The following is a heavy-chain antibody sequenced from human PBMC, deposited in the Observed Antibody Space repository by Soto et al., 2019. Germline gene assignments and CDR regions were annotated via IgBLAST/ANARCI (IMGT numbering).Heavy chain of an antibody. V-gene: IGHV3-23*01. D-gene: IGHD3-9*01. Sequence: GGSLRLSCAASGFTFSSYAMSWVRQAPGKGLEWVSAISGSGGSTYYADSVKGRFTISRGNSKNTLYLQMNSLRAEDTAVYYCAKVVGYYDILTGYQSKQFDYWGQGTLVTVSS. CDR1: GFTFSSYA. CDR3: AKVVGYYDILTGYQSKQFDY. CDR2: ISGSGGST. J-gene: IGHJ4*02.